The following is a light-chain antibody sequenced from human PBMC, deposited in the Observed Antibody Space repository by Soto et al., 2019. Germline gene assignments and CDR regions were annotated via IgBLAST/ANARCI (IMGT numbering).Light chain of an antibody. CDR2: AAS. J-gene: IGKJ1*01. Sequence: DIQMTQSPSSLSASEGDRVTITCQASQSISSYLNWYQQKPGKAPKLLIYAASSLQSGVPSRFSGSGSGTDFTLTISSLQPEDFATYYCQQSYSTPSTFGQGTKVDIK. CDR3: QQSYSTPST. CDR1: QSISSY. V-gene: IGKV1-39*01.